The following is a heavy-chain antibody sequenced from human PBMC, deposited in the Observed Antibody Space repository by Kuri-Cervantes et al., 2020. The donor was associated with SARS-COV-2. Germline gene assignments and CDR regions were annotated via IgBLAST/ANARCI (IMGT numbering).Heavy chain of an antibody. CDR1: GFTFSSYA. D-gene: IGHD6-19*01. CDR3: AKDIAVAGHFDY. Sequence: GESLKISCAASGFTFSSYAMSWVRQAPEKGLEWVSVIYSGGSSTYYADSVKGRFTISRDNSKNTLYLQMNSLRAEDTAVYYCAKDIAVAGHFDYWGQGTLVTVSS. CDR2: IYSGGSST. J-gene: IGHJ4*02. V-gene: IGHV3-23*03.